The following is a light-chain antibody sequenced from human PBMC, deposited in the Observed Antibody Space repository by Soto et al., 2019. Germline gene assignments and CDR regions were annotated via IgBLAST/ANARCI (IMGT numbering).Light chain of an antibody. CDR1: SSDVGGYNY. CDR2: EVS. Sequence: QYALTQPPSASGSPGQSVTISWTGTSSDVGGYNYVSWYQQHPGKAPKLMIYEVSKRPSGVPDRFSGSKSGNTASLTVSGLQAEDEADYYCSSYAGSNNYVFGTGTKLTVL. V-gene: IGLV2-8*01. J-gene: IGLJ1*01. CDR3: SSYAGSNNYV.